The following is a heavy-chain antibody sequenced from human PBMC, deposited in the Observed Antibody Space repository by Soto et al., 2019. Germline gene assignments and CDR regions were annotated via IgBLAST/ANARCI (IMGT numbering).Heavy chain of an antibody. D-gene: IGHD2-8*01. CDR3: ARRTNGYFGY. CDR2: ILADYNT. J-gene: IGHJ4*02. Sequence: EVQLLESGGGLVQPGGSLTLSCAASGFTFSDYTMSWVRQAPGKVLECISVILADYNTYYTGSVRGRFTISRDNSKNTLYLEMNSLRAEDTAVYYCARRTNGYFGYWGQGALVTVSS. V-gene: IGHV3-23*03. CDR1: GFTFSDYT.